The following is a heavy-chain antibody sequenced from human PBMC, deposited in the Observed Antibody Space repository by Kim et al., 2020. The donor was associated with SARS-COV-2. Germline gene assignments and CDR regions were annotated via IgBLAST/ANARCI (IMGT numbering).Heavy chain of an antibody. CDR2: IYTSGST. D-gene: IGHD3-10*01. J-gene: IGHJ5*02. Sequence: SETLSLTCTVSGGSISSYYWSWIRQPAGKGLEWIGRIYTSGSTNYNPSLKSRVTMSVDTSKNQFSLKLSSVTAADTAVYYCARDRHYYGSGSYYNWFDPWGQGTLVTVSS. V-gene: IGHV4-4*07. CDR1: GGSISSYY. CDR3: ARDRHYYGSGSYYNWFDP.